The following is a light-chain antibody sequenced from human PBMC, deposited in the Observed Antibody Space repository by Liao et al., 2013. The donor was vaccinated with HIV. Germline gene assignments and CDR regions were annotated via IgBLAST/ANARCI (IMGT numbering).Light chain of an antibody. Sequence: SYVLTQPPSVSVAPGTTATITCGGINIGTKRVHWYQHKPGQAPVTVISYDSDRPSGIPERFSGSNSGNTATLTISRVEAGDEADYYCQVWDRSCDVVFGGGTKLTVL. CDR1: NIGTKR. J-gene: IGLJ3*02. CDR2: YDS. CDR3: QVWDRSCDVV. V-gene: IGLV3-21*01.